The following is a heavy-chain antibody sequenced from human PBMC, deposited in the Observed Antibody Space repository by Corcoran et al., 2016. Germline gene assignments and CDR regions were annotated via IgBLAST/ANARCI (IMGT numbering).Heavy chain of an antibody. CDR3: ARALVEMATPSTYFDY. CDR1: GGSISSSNW. J-gene: IGHJ4*02. CDR2: IYHSGST. D-gene: IGHD5-12*01. Sequence: QVQLQESGPGLVKPSGTLSLTCAVSGGSISSSNWWSWVRQPPGKGLEWIGEIYHSGSTNYNPSLNSRVTISGDKSKNQFSLKLRSVTAADTAVDYCARALVEMATPSTYFDYWGQGTLVTVSS. V-gene: IGHV4-4*02.